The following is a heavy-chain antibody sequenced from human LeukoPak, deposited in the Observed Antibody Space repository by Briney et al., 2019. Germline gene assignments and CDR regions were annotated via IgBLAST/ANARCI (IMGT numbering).Heavy chain of an antibody. CDR3: ARDLRRLGYCSGGSCGAFDI. CDR1: GYTFTGYY. V-gene: IGHV1-69*06. D-gene: IGHD2-15*01. J-gene: IGHJ3*02. CDR2: IIPIFGTA. Sequence: SVKVSCKASGYTFTGYYMHWVRQAPGQGLEWMGGIIPIFGTANYAQKFQGRVTITADKSTSTAYMELSSLRSEDTAVYYCARDLRRLGYCSGGSCGAFDIWGQGTMVTVSS.